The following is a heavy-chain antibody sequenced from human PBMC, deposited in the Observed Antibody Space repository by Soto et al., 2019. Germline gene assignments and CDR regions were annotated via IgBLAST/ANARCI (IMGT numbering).Heavy chain of an antibody. J-gene: IGHJ4*02. CDR1: GFTFSSFA. CDR3: AKDLIYGYNSGRPFDS. D-gene: IGHD6-19*01. V-gene: IGHV3-23*01. Sequence: GGSLRLSCAASGFTFSSFAMSWVRQAPGKGLEWVSAIGSRGDSTYYADSVKGRFTISRDNSKNTLYLQMNSLRAEDTAVYYCAKDLIYGYNSGRPFDSWGQGTLVTV. CDR2: IGSRGDST.